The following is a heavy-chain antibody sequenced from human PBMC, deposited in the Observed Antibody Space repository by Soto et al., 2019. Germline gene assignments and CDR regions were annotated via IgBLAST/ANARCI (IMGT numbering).Heavy chain of an antibody. D-gene: IGHD3-10*01. J-gene: IGHJ4*02. CDR2: IKSNRDGGTI. V-gene: IGHV3-15*07. CDR3: AEYYYGSGRY. CDR1: GFIFGNAW. Sequence: EVHLVESGGGLVKPGGSLRLSCAASGFIFGNAWLMWVRQAPGKGLEWVGRIKSNRDGGTIDYAAPVKGRFTISRDDSENTLFLQMNSLKIEDTAVYYCAEYYYGSGRYWVQGNMVTVSS.